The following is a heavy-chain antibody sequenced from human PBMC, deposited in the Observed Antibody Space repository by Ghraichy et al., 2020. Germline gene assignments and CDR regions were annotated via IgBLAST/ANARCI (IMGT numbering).Heavy chain of an antibody. J-gene: IGHJ6*02. CDR2: TYISGSS. D-gene: IGHD3-22*01. CDR1: VASVSRYY. CDR3: ARDFYDTSGLGDYGMDV. Sequence: SETLSLTCTVSVASVSRYYWSWVRQPAGKGLEWIGRTYISGSSDYNPSLKSRVTMSLDTFKNQISLNLGSVTAADTAVYFCARDFYDTSGLGDYGMDVWGQGTTVTVAS. V-gene: IGHV4-4*07.